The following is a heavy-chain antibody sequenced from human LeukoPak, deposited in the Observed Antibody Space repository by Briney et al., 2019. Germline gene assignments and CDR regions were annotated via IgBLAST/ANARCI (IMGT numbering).Heavy chain of an antibody. Sequence: RPSETLSLTCTVSGGSISSSSYYWSWIRQPPGKGLEWIGYIYYSGSTNYNPPLKSRVTISVDTSKNQFSLKLNSVTAADTAVYYCARDPDFWSGYYNFDYWGQGTLVTVSS. J-gene: IGHJ4*02. V-gene: IGHV4-61*01. D-gene: IGHD3-3*01. CDR2: IYYSGST. CDR1: GGSISSSSYY. CDR3: ARDPDFWSGYYNFDY.